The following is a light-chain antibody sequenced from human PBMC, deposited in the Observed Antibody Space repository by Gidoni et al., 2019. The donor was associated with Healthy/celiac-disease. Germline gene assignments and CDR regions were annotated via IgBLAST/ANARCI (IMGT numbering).Light chain of an antibody. CDR3: SSYAGSNIP. CDR1: SSDVGGYNY. V-gene: IGLV2-8*01. Sequence: QSALTQPPSASGSPGQSVTIPCTGTSSDVGGYNYVSWYQQHPGKAPKLMIYEVSKRPSGVPDRFSGSKSGNTASLTVSGLQAEDEADYYCSSYAGSNIPFGGGTKLTVL. J-gene: IGLJ2*01. CDR2: EVS.